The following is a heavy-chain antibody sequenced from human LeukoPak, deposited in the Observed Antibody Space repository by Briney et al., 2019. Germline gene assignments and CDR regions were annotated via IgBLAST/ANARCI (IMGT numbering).Heavy chain of an antibody. CDR3: ARGRYYGSTLPYYYYYYYMDV. J-gene: IGHJ6*03. CDR2: MNPNSGNT. D-gene: IGHD3-10*01. Sequence: ASVKVSCKASGYTFTSYDINWVRQATGQGLEWMGWMNPNSGNTGYAQKFQGRVTITRNTSISTAYMELSSLRSEDTAVYYCARGRYYGSTLPYYYYYYYMDVWGKGTTVTVSS. V-gene: IGHV1-8*03. CDR1: GYTFTSYD.